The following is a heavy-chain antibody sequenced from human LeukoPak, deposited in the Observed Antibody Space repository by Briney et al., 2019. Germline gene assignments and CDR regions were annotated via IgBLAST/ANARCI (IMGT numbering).Heavy chain of an antibody. CDR1: GFTFSTYA. Sequence: PGGSLRLSCAASGFTFSTYAVSWVRPAAARGLEWVATLSGSGADAFYADSVRGRFTISRDNSQNTLYLQMNSLRAEDAAIYYCAKSPWKREYYGSDFWGQGTLVTVSS. J-gene: IGHJ4*02. D-gene: IGHD3-10*01. CDR3: AKSPWKREYYGSDF. V-gene: IGHV3-23*01. CDR2: LSGSGADA.